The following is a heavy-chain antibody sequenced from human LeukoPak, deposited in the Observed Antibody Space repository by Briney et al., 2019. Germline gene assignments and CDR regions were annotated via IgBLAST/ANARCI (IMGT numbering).Heavy chain of an antibody. CDR2: NSWNSGSI. CDR3: AAASILSSSLALDY. D-gene: IGHD6-13*01. CDR1: GFTVNTNH. Sequence: GGSLRLSCAASGFTVNTNHMHWVRQAPGKGLEWVSGNSWNSGSIGYADSVKGRFTISRDNAKNSLCLQMNSLRAEDTALYYCAAASILSSSLALDYWGQGTLVTVSS. J-gene: IGHJ4*02. V-gene: IGHV3-9*01.